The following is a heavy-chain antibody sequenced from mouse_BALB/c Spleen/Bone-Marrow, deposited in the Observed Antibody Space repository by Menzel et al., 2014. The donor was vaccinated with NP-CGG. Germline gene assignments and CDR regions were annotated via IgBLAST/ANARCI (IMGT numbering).Heavy chain of an antibody. CDR2: IIPGSSTI. CDR1: GFDFGRYW. V-gene: IGHV4-2*02. J-gene: IGHJ2*01. D-gene: IGHD1-2*01. Sequence: VQLQQSGGGLVQPGGSLNLACVASGFDFGRYWMSWARQAPGKGLDWIGEIIPGSSTINYSPSLKDKFIMSRDNAKNTLYLQMRKVRSEDTALYYCARLGYYGYHDNWGQGTTLTVSS. CDR3: ARLGYYGYHDN.